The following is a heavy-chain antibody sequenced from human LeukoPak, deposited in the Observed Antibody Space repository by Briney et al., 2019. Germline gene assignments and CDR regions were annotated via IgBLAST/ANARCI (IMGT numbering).Heavy chain of an antibody. D-gene: IGHD3-9*01. J-gene: IGHJ5*02. V-gene: IGHV3-33*01. CDR3: AGCPPFQRNFDRKTCSGWFDP. CDR2: IWYDGSNK. Sequence: GRSLRLSCAASGFTFSSYGMHWVRQAPGKGLEWVAVIWYDGSNKYYADSVKGRFTISRDNSKNTLYLQMNSLRAEDTAVCYCAGCPPFQRNFDRKTCSGWFDPWGQGTLVTVSS. CDR1: GFTFSSYG.